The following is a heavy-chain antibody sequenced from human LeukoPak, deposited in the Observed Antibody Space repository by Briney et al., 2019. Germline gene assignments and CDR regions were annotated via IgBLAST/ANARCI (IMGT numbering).Heavy chain of an antibody. Sequence: GASVKVSCKASGYTFTGYYMHRVRQAPGQGLEWMGRINHNSGGTNYAQKFQGRVTMTRDTSISTAYMELSRLRSDDTAVYYCARASSGWLGYYFDYWGQGTLVTVSS. J-gene: IGHJ4*02. CDR1: GYTFTGYY. D-gene: IGHD6-19*01. V-gene: IGHV1-2*06. CDR3: ARASSGWLGYYFDY. CDR2: INHNSGGT.